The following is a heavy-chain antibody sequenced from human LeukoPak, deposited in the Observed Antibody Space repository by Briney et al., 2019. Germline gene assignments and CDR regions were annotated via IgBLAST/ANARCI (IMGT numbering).Heavy chain of an antibody. CDR2: ISGSGGST. V-gene: IGHV3-23*01. CDR3: AKTTSYIYGSFGWFDS. D-gene: IGHD5-18*01. CDR1: GFTFSSYA. J-gene: IGHJ5*01. Sequence: GGSLRLPCAASGFTFSSYAMSWVRQAPGKGLEWVSAISGSGGSTYYADSVKGRFTISRDNSKNTLYLQMNSLRAEDTALYYCAKTTSYIYGSFGWFDSWGQGTLVTVSS.